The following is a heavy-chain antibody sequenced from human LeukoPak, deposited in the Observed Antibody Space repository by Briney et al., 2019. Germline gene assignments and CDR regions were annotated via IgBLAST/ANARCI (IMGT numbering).Heavy chain of an antibody. D-gene: IGHD6-19*01. CDR3: AREMVVSSVWYTLLPDPLDY. CDR2: IWYDGSNK. Sequence: GRSLRLSCAASGFTFSSYGMHWVRQAPGKGLEWVAVIWYDGSNKYYADSVKGRFTISRDNSKNTLYLQMNSLRAEDTAVYYCAREMVVSSVWYTLLPDPLDYWGQGTLVTVSS. V-gene: IGHV3-33*01. J-gene: IGHJ4*02. CDR1: GFTFSSYG.